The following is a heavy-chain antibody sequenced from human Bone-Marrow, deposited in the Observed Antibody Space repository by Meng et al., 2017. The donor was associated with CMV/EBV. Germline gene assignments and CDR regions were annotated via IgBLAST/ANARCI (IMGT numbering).Heavy chain of an antibody. D-gene: IGHD6-13*01. Sequence: ASVKVSCKASGYTFTSYDINWVRQATGQGLEWMGWINPNSGGTNYAQKFQGRVTMTRDTSISTAYMELSRLRSDDTAVYYCAREEVFAAAPLWGHGTRVTVSS. V-gene: IGHV1-2*02. J-gene: IGHJ4*01. CDR3: AREEVFAAAPL. CDR2: INPNSGGT. CDR1: GYTFTSYD.